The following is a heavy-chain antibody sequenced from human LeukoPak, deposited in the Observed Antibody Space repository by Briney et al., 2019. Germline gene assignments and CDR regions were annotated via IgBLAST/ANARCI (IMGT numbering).Heavy chain of an antibody. Sequence: PGGSLRLSCAASGFTFSSYSMTWVRQAPGKELEWVSSISGSGTQYAASVQGRFTISRDNSKNTLYLQMNSLRAEDTAIYYCAKDPNGDYIGAFDIGGQGTMVTVSS. J-gene: IGHJ3*02. CDR3: AKDPNGDYIGAFDI. CDR2: ISGSGT. D-gene: IGHD4-17*01. CDR1: GFTFSSYS. V-gene: IGHV3-23*01.